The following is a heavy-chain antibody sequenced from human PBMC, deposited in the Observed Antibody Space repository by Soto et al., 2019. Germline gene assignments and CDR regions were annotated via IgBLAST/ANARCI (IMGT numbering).Heavy chain of an antibody. CDR1: GASISSSY. Sequence: PSETLSLTCTVSGASISSSYWSWIRQSPERGLEWIAYVYHTGATNYNPSLKSRVTISLDTSKGQFSLNLTSLTTADTAVYYCASLSLLSRYYFDYWGQGTLVTVSS. J-gene: IGHJ4*02. CDR3: ASLSLLSRYYFDY. D-gene: IGHD2-2*01. V-gene: IGHV4-59*01. CDR2: VYHTGAT.